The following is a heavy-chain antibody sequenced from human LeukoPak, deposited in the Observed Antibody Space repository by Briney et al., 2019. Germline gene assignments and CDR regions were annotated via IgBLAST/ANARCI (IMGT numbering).Heavy chain of an antibody. J-gene: IGHJ4*02. Sequence: SGTRSLTGTGSGGSISSYYWSGIRQPPGKGLQWIGYIYYSGSTNYNPSLKSRVTISVDTSKNQFSLNLNSVTAADTAVYYCARGGWSLDYWGQGTLVTVSS. CDR1: GGSISSYY. CDR2: IYYSGST. V-gene: IGHV4-59*08. D-gene: IGHD6-19*01. CDR3: ARGGWSLDY.